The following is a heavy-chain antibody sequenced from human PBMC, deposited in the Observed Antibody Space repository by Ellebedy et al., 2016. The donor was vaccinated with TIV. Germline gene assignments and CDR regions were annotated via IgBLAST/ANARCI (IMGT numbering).Heavy chain of an antibody. J-gene: IGHJ4*02. CDR2: IYLGGTP. Sequence: PGGSLRLSCAVSGFTVSSNYVNWVRQAPGKGLEWVSVIYLGGTPYYADSVKGRFTISRDNSKNTVYLQMNSLRGEDTAVYYCAGDSWSFFQYWGQGSLVTVSS. V-gene: IGHV3-53*01. CDR3: AGDSWSFFQY. CDR1: GFTVSSNY.